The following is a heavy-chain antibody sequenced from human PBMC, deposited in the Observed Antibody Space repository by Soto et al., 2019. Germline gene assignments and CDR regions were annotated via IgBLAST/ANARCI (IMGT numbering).Heavy chain of an antibody. CDR2: IYWNDDK. V-gene: IGHV2-5*01. J-gene: IGHJ6*02. CDR1: GFSLSTRGVG. CDR3: AHRLSVLTHEYGMDV. D-gene: IGHD4-17*01. Sequence: SGPTLVNPTQTLALSFTFSGFSLSTRGVGVGWIRQPPGKALEWLAIIYWNDDKRYSPSLKSRLTITKDTSKNQVVLTMTNMDPVDTATYYCAHRLSVLTHEYGMDVWGQGTLVTVS.